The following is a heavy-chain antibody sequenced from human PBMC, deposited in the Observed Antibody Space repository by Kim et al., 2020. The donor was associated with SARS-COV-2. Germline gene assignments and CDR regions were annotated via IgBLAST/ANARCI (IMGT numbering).Heavy chain of an antibody. CDR2: INHSGST. CDR1: GGSFSGYY. D-gene: IGHD6-19*01. Sequence: SETLSLTCAVYGGSFSGYYWSWIRQPPGKGLEWIGEINHSGSTNYNPSLKSRVTISVDTSKNQFSLKLRSVTAADTAVYYCARTILAVAGLPKFDYWGQGTLVTVSA. V-gene: IGHV4-34*01. J-gene: IGHJ4*02. CDR3: ARTILAVAGLPKFDY.